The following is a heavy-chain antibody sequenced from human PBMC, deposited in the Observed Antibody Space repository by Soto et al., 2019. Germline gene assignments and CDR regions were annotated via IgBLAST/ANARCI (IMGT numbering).Heavy chain of an antibody. V-gene: IGHV3-30*18. CDR2: ISYDGSNK. CDR3: AKGGWRQGPYGMDV. CDR1: GFTFSSYG. D-gene: IGHD2-21*02. J-gene: IGHJ6*02. Sequence: QVQLVESGGGVVQPGRSLRLSCAASGFTFSSYGMHWVRQAPGKGLEWVAVISYDGSNKYYADSVTGRFTISRDNSKNALYLQVNSMRAEDTAVYYCAKGGWRQGPYGMDVWGQGTTVTVSS.